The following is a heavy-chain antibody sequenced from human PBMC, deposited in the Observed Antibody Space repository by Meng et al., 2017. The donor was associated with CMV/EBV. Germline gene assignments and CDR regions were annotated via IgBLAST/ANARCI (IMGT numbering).Heavy chain of an antibody. Sequence: SETLSLTCTVSGGSISSYYWSWIRQPPGKGLEWIGYIYYSGSTNYNPSLKSRVTISVDTSKNQFSLKLSSVTAADTAVYYCARDGSGFLTPFDYWGQGTLVTVSS. CDR1: GGSISSYY. J-gene: IGHJ4*02. CDR3: ARDGSGFLTPFDY. CDR2: IYYSGST. D-gene: IGHD6-19*01. V-gene: IGHV4-59*01.